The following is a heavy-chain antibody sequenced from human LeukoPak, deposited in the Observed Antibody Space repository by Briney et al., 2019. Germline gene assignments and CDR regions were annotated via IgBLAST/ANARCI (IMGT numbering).Heavy chain of an antibody. Sequence: ASVKVSCKASGGTFSSYAISWVRQAPGQGLEWMGWISAYNGNTNYAQKLQGRVTMTTDTSTSTAYMELRSLRSDDTAVYYCARGPRYSSGWFFDYWGQGTLVTVSS. D-gene: IGHD6-19*01. V-gene: IGHV1-18*01. CDR1: GGTFSSYA. J-gene: IGHJ4*02. CDR2: ISAYNGNT. CDR3: ARGPRYSSGWFFDY.